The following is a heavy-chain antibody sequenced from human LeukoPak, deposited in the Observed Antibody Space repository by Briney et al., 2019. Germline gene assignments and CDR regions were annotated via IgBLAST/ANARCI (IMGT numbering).Heavy chain of an antibody. V-gene: IGHV4-34*01. J-gene: IGHJ3*02. CDR2: INHSGST. CDR1: GGSFSGYY. Sequence: SETLSLTCAVYGGSFSGYYWSWIRQPPGKGLEWIGEINHSGSTNYNPSLKSRVTISVDTSKNQFSLKLSSVTAADTAVYYCARHPRSEGIGAFDIWGQGTMVTVSS. CDR3: ARHPRSEGIGAFDI. D-gene: IGHD2-15*01.